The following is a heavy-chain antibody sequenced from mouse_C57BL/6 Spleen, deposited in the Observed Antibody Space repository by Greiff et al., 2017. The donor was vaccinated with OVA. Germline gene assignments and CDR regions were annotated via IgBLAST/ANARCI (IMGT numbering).Heavy chain of an antibody. CDR1: GYTFTSYW. CDR3: ATYYYGSSYVPDY. CDR2: IDPSDSYT. Sequence: QVQLQQPGAELVRPGTSVKLSCKASGYTFTSYWMHWVKQRPGQGLEWIGVIDPSDSYTNYNQKFKGKATLTVDTSSSTAYMQLSSLTSEDSAVYYCATYYYGSSYVPDYWGQGTTLTVSS. J-gene: IGHJ2*01. V-gene: IGHV1-59*01. D-gene: IGHD1-1*01.